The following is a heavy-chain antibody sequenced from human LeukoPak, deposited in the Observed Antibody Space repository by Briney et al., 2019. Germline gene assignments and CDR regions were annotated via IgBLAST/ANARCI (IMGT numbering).Heavy chain of an antibody. CDR2: LSGSGGDT. CDR3: ARRYYYDSSGYYAPVWDY. CDR1: GFSFSSHV. V-gene: IGHV3-23*01. J-gene: IGHJ4*02. D-gene: IGHD3-22*01. Sequence: PGGSLRLSCAASGFSFSSHVMHWVRQAPGKGLEWVSGLSGSGGDTYYADSVKGRFTISRDNSKNTLNLQMNSLRAEDTAVYYCARRYYYDSSGYYAPVWDYWGQGTLVTVSS.